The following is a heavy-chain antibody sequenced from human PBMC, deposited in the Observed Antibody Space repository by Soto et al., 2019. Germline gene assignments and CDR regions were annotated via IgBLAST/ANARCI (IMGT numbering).Heavy chain of an antibody. CDR1: GGTFNTHA. CDR2: IVPIYGIP. J-gene: IGHJ6*02. Sequence: SVKVSCKTSGGTFNTHAISWVRQAPGHGFEWMGGIVPIYGIPSHAQKFQGRVTITADEPTTTVYMELSSLRSDDTAVYYCARGPNWNARYYYYGMDVWGQGTTVTVSS. D-gene: IGHD1-1*01. V-gene: IGHV1-69*13. CDR3: ARGPNWNARYYYYGMDV.